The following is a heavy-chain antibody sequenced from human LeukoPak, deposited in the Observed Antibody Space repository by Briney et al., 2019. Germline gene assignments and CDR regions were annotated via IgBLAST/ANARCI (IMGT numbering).Heavy chain of an antibody. CDR1: GFTFSSYA. D-gene: IGHD2-2*01. Sequence: GGSLRLSCAASGFTFSSYAMSWVRQAPGKGLEWVSAISGSGGSTYYADSVKGRFTISRDNSKNTLYLQMNSLRAEDTAVYYCAYIYCSSTSCYDHWGQGTLVTVSS. V-gene: IGHV3-23*01. J-gene: IGHJ4*02. CDR3: AYIYCSSTSCYDH. CDR2: ISGSGGST.